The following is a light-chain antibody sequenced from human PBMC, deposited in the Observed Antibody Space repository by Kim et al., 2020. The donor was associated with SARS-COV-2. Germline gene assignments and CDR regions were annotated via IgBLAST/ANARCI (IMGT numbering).Light chain of an antibody. V-gene: IGLV3-19*01. Sequence: SSELTQDPAVSVALGQTVRITCQGDSLRSYYASWYQQKPGQAPLLVIYANANRPSGIPDRFSGSRSGNTASLTITGAQAEDEADYYCNFWDISANHLNV. CDR3: NFWDISANHLNV. CDR2: ANA. J-gene: IGLJ1*01. CDR1: SLRSYY.